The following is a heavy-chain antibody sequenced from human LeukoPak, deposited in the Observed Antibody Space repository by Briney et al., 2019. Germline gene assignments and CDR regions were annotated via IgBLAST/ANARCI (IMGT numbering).Heavy chain of an antibody. CDR1: GFTVITND. J-gene: IGHJ4*02. Sequence: GGSLRLSCAASGFTVITNDMTWVRQAPGKGLEWVSVLYRDGNTKYADSVQGRFTISRGNSKNTLYLEMNSLSPDDTAVYYCARGVEPLAANTLAYWGQGTLVTVSS. CDR2: LYRDGNT. D-gene: IGHD1-14*01. V-gene: IGHV3-53*01. CDR3: ARGVEPLAANTLAY.